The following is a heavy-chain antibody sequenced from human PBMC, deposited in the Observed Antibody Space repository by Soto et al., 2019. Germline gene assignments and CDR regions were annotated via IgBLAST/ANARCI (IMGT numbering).Heavy chain of an antibody. CDR2: ISYDGSNK. V-gene: IGHV3-30*18. CDR3: AKVDGSGSYSHC. J-gene: IGHJ4*02. CDR1: GFTFSSYG. D-gene: IGHD1-26*01. Sequence: GGSMRLCCAATGFTFSSYGMHWVRQAPGKGLEWVAVISYDGSNKYYADSVKGRFTISRDNSKNTLYLQMNSLRAEDTAVYYCAKVDGSGSYSHCWGQGTLVTVSS.